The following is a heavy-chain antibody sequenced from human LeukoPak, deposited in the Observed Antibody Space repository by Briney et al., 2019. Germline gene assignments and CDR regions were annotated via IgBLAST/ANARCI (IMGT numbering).Heavy chain of an antibody. D-gene: IGHD3-16*01. V-gene: IGHV1-2*02. Sequence: ASVKVSCKASGYTFTSYYMHWVRQAPGQGLEWMGWINPNSGGTNYAQKFQGRVTMTRDTSISTAYMELSRLRSDDTAVYYCARVWDLGAARPRGYYFDYWGQGTLVTVSS. CDR2: INPNSGGT. J-gene: IGHJ4*02. CDR1: GYTFTSYY. CDR3: ARVWDLGAARPRGYYFDY.